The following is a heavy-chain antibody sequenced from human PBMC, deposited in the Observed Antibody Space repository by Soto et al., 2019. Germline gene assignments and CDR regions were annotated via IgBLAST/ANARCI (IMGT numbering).Heavy chain of an antibody. CDR3: GKNLRLPMFRGPRPYGCFDS. CDR1: GFTFSSYA. D-gene: IGHD3-10*01. Sequence: GGSLRLSCAASGFTFSSYAMSWVRQAPGKGLEWVSAISGSGGSTSYADSVKGRFTISRDNSKNTLYLQMNSLRAEDTAVYYCGKNLRLPMFRGPRPYGCFDSWGQGTLVTVSS. CDR2: ISGSGGST. V-gene: IGHV3-23*01. J-gene: IGHJ5*01.